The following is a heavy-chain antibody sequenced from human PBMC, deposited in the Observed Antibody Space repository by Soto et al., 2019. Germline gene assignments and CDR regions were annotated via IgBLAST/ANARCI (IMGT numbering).Heavy chain of an antibody. D-gene: IGHD3-10*01. CDR3: ARGFSAGKVSSPDY. CDR1: GFTFSNYA. CDR2: LNVRGGST. J-gene: IGHJ4*02. Sequence: GGSLSLACAASGFTFSNYAMTSVRQAPGKGLEWVSGLNVRGGSTSSADSVKGRFAISRDNSKNTLYLQMNSLRDGHTAVYYCARGFSAGKVSSPDYWGQGTLVTVSS. V-gene: IGHV3-23*01.